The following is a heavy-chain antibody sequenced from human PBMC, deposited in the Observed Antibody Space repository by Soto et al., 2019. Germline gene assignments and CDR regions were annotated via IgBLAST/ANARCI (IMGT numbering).Heavy chain of an antibody. V-gene: IGHV3-30*03. D-gene: IGHD2-21*02. Sequence: QVQLVESGGGVVQSGGSLRLSCGGSGFIFSRYGMHWVRQAPGKGLEWVTGISYDGGERFYADSVKGRFTISRDNSKNRLDLQMSSLRPEDTDVYYCARDLPLYCRGDCNFDFWGQGTLVTVSS. CDR1: GFIFSRYG. J-gene: IGHJ4*02. CDR2: ISYDGGER. CDR3: ARDLPLYCRGDCNFDF.